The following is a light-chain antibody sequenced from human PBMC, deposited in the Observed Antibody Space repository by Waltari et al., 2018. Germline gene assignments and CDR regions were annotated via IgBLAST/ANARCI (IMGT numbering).Light chain of an antibody. V-gene: IGKV1-33*01. CDR2: DAA. J-gene: IGKJ4*01. CDR1: HDITNY. CDR3: QQHADPLLT. Sequence: DIQMTQSPSSLSAFVGDRVTITCQASHDITNYLNWSRQKPGEAPKLLIYDAANLETGVPLRFSGRGSGTYFTFTISSLQPEDIGTYYCQQHADPLLTFGGGTKVEIK.